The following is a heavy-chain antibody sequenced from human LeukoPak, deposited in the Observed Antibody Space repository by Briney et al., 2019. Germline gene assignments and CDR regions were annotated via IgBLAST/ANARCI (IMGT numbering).Heavy chain of an antibody. V-gene: IGHV1-46*01. CDR2: INPSGGST. CDR3: ARGRGYGSGSPNWFDP. J-gene: IGHJ5*02. D-gene: IGHD3-10*01. CDR1: GYTFTSYY. Sequence: ASVKVSCKASGYTFTSYYMHWVRQAPGQGLGWMGIINPSGGSTSYAQKFQGRVTMTRDTSTSTVYMELSSLRSEDTAVYYCARGRGYGSGSPNWFDPWGQGTLVTVSS.